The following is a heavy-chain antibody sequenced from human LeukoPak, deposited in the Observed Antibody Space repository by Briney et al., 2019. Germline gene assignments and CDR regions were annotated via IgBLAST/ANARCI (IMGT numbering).Heavy chain of an antibody. J-gene: IGHJ3*02. D-gene: IGHD6-13*01. CDR1: GGSISSGGYY. Sequence: SETLSLTCTVSGGSISSGGYYWSWIRQPAGKGLEWIGRVYTSGSTNYNPSLKSRVTISIDTSKNQFSLKLRSVTAADTAVYYCARDREQQLVRFYNAFDIWGQGTMVTVSS. CDR3: ARDREQQLVRFYNAFDI. V-gene: IGHV4-61*02. CDR2: VYTSGST.